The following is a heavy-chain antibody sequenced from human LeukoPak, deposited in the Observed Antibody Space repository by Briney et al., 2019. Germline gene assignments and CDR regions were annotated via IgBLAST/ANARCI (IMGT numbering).Heavy chain of an antibody. J-gene: IGHJ4*02. D-gene: IGHD3-9*01. CDR1: GGTFSSYA. Sequence: SVKVSCKASGGTFSSYAISWVRQAPGQGLEWMGRIIPILGIANYAQKFQGRVTMTRNTSISTAYMELSSLRSEDTAVYYCARGLILTGYYPIDYWGQGTLVTVSS. V-gene: IGHV1-69*04. CDR3: ARGLILTGYYPIDY. CDR2: IIPILGIA.